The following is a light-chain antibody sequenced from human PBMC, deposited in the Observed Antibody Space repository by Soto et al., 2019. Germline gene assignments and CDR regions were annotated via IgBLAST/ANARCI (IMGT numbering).Light chain of an antibody. Sequence: DIQMTQSPSSLSASVGDRVTITCRESQSINTYLNWYQQKPGKAPKLLIYGASSLQGGVSSGFSGSGSGTDFTLTISCLQPEDFATYYGQHSYSTPWTFGQGTKVEIK. CDR2: GAS. CDR3: QHSYSTPWT. V-gene: IGKV1-39*01. J-gene: IGKJ1*01. CDR1: QSINTY.